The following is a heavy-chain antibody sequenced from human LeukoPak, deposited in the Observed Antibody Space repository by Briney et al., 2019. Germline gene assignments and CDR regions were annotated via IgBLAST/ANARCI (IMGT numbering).Heavy chain of an antibody. CDR1: GDSISDYY. V-gene: IGHV4-59*01. CDR3: ARELDGDGGWFDP. D-gene: IGHD5-24*01. Sequence: PSETLSLTCTVSGDSISDYYWSWIRQPPGKGLEWIGEVYYSGSTHYNPSLKSRLTISVDTSKNQFSLRLRSVTAADTAMYYCARELDGDGGWFDPWGQGTLVTASS. J-gene: IGHJ5*02. CDR2: VYYSGST.